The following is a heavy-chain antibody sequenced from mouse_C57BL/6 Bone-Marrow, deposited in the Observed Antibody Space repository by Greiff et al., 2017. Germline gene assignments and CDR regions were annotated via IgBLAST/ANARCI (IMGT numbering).Heavy chain of an antibody. D-gene: IGHD4-1*01. Sequence: DVKLVESGAELVKPGASVKLSCTASGFNIKDYYMHWVKQRTEQGLEWIGRIDPEDGETKYAPKFPGKATITADTSSNTAYLQLSSLTSEDTAVYYCAYIVPPPNWGWGQGTLVTVSA. V-gene: IGHV14-2*01. CDR3: AYIVPPPNWG. CDR2: IDPEDGET. CDR1: GFNIKDYY. J-gene: IGHJ3*01.